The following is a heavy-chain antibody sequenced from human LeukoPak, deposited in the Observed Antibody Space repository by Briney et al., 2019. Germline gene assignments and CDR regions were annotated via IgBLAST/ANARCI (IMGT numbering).Heavy chain of an antibody. CDR2: IIPIFGTA. J-gene: IGHJ4*02. CDR1: GGTFSSYA. D-gene: IGHD3-3*01. CDR3: ARDPPFWSGYLSDY. V-gene: IGHV1-69*05. Sequence: SVKVSCKASGGTFSSYAISWVRQAPGQGLGWMGRIIPIFGTANYAQKFQGRVTITTDGSTSTAYMELSSLRSEDTAVYYCARDPPFWSGYLSDYWGQGTLVTVSS.